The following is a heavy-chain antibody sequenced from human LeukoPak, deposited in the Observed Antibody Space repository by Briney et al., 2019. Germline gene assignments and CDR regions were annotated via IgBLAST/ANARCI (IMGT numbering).Heavy chain of an antibody. CDR2: ISGSGGST. V-gene: IGHV3-23*01. Sequence: PGGSLRLSCAASGFTFSSYAMSWVRQAPGKGLEWVSAISGSGGSTYYADSVKGRFTISRDNSKNTLYLQMNSLRAEDTAVYYCAKDRAARTRYYYYGMDVWGQGTTVTVSS. J-gene: IGHJ6*02. CDR1: GFTFSSYA. CDR3: AKDRAARTRYYYYGMDV. D-gene: IGHD6-13*01.